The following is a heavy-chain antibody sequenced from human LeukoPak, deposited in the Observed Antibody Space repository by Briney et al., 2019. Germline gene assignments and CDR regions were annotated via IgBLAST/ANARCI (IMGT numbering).Heavy chain of an antibody. CDR3: AREISSSPGPVYSYYYGMDV. CDR2: IHHSGST. CDR1: GYSISSGYY. J-gene: IGHJ6*04. D-gene: IGHD6-6*01. Sequence: SETLSLTCAVSGYSISSGYYWGWIRHPPGKVLEGIGSIHHSGSTYYNPSLKSRVTISVDTSKNQFSVKLRSVAAADTAVYYCAREISSSPGPVYSYYYGMDVWGKGTTVTVSS. V-gene: IGHV4-38-2*02.